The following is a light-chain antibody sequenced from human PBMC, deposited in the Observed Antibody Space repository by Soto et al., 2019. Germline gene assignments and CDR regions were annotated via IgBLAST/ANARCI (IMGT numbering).Light chain of an antibody. CDR2: AAS. V-gene: IGKV1-9*01. CDR1: QGISSY. J-gene: IGKJ3*01. CDR3: QQANSFPAFT. Sequence: DIQLTQSPSFLSASVGDRVTITCRASQGISSYLAWYQQKPGKAPKLLIYAASTLQTGVPSRFSGSGSGTEFTLTISNLQPEDFATYYCQQANSFPAFTFGPGTKVDVK.